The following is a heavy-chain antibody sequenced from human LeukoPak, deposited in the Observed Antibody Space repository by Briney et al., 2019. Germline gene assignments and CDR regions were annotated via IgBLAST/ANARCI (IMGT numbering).Heavy chain of an antibody. V-gene: IGHV4-31*03. CDR1: GGSISSGGYY. CDR3: ARGCPIVVVPAGAFDI. D-gene: IGHD2-2*01. Sequence: SETLSLTCTVSGGSISSGGYYWSWIRQHPGKGLEWIGYIYYSGSTYYNPSLKSRVTISVDTSKNQFSLKLSSVTAADTAVYYCARGCPIVVVPAGAFDIWGQGTMVTVSS. CDR2: IYYSGST. J-gene: IGHJ3*02.